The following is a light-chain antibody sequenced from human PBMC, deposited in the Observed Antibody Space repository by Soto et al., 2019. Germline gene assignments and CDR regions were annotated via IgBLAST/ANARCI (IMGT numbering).Light chain of an antibody. Sequence: QSVLTQPPSVSGAPGQRVTISCTGSSSNIGAGYDVHWYQQLPGTAPKLLIYGNSNRPSGVPDRFSGSKSGTSASLAITGLKAEDEADYYGQSDDSSLSGSVFGTGTKLTVL. CDR2: GNS. V-gene: IGLV1-40*01. CDR1: SSNIGAGYD. J-gene: IGLJ1*01. CDR3: QSDDSSLSGSV.